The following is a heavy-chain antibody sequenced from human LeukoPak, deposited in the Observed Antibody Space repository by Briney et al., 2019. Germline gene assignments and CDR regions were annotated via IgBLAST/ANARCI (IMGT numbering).Heavy chain of an antibody. V-gene: IGHV3-30*02. J-gene: IGHJ3*01. CDR3: AKELDSSGYYFSAFDF. D-gene: IGHD3-22*01. Sequence: PGGSLRLSCAASGFTFSSYGMHWVRQAPGKGLEWVAFIRYDGSNKYYADSVKGRFTISRDNSKNALYLQMNGLRAEDTAVYYCAKELDSSGYYFSAFDFWGQGTMVTVSS. CDR2: IRYDGSNK. CDR1: GFTFSSYG.